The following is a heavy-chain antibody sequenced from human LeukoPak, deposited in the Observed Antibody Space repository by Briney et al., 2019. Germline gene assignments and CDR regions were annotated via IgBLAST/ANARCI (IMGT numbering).Heavy chain of an antibody. V-gene: IGHV1-8*01. CDR1: GYTFTNYD. Sequence: ASVKVSCKASGYTFTNYDINWVRQATGQGLEWMGYKNPNSGNSAYAQKFQGRVTMTRDTSVSTAYMELSRLRYDDTAVYYCARGGTYDPFVYWGQGTLVTVSS. J-gene: IGHJ4*02. CDR3: ARGGTYDPFVY. CDR2: KNPNSGNS. D-gene: IGHD3-3*01.